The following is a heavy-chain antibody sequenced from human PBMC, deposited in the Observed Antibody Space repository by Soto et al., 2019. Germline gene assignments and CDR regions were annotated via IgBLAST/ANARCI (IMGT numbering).Heavy chain of an antibody. CDR1: GYTLTELS. CDR3: ATEVRRSNQFDH. V-gene: IGHV1-24*01. J-gene: IGHJ4*02. Sequence: ASVKVSCKVSGYTLTELSIHWVRQAPGEGLGWMGGFDLENGETVYAQRFQGRVTMTEESSADTPYMELSSLRSEDTAVYYCATEVRRSNQFDHWGQGTMVTVSS. CDR2: FDLENGET. D-gene: IGHD3-10*01.